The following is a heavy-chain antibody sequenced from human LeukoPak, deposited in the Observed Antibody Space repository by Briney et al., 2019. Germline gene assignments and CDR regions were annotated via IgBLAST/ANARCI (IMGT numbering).Heavy chain of an antibody. CDR3: ARSVGFCSSASCYTAFDI. Sequence: GGSLRLSCAASGFTFSSYSMNWVRQAPGKGLEWVSCISSSSSYIYYADSMKGRFTISRDNAKNSLYLQMNSLRAEDTAVYYCARSVGFCSSASCYTAFDIWGQGTMVTVSS. CDR1: GFTFSSYS. D-gene: IGHD2-2*02. J-gene: IGHJ3*02. CDR2: ISSSSSYI. V-gene: IGHV3-21*01.